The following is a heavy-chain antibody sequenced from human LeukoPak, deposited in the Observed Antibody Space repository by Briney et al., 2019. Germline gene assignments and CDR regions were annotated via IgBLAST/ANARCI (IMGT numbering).Heavy chain of an antibody. V-gene: IGHV3-30*02. CDR2: IRYDGSDK. CDR3: AKRNGSNYYFAY. D-gene: IGHD1-26*01. J-gene: IGHJ4*02. CDR1: GFTFSSYG. Sequence: GGSLRLSCAASGFTFSSYGMHWVRQAPGKGLEWVAFIRYDGSDKYYAESVKGRFTISRNNSKNTLYLQMNSLRAEDTAVYYCAKRNGSNYYFAYWGQGTLVTVSS.